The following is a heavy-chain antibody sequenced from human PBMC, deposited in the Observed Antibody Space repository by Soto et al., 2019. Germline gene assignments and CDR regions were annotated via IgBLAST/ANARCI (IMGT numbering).Heavy chain of an antibody. V-gene: IGHV4-59*12. Sequence: PSETLSLTCTVSGGSISSYYWSWIRQPPGKGLEWVGYVYSSGGTSYNPSLKSRVTISLDTSKNQFSLKLSSVTAADTAVYYCARDGDGYNHWGQGTLVTVSS. J-gene: IGHJ4*02. CDR3: ARDGDGYNH. CDR1: GGSISSYY. CDR2: VYSSGGT. D-gene: IGHD5-12*01.